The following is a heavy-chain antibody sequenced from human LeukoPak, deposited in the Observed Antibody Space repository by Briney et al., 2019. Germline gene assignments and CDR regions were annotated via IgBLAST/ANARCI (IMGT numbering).Heavy chain of an antibody. J-gene: IGHJ4*02. CDR2: IYYSGTT. Sequence: SETLSLTCTVSGGSISSGGYYWSWIRQHPGKGLEWIGYIYYSGTTDYNPSLKSRVTISVDTSKNQFSLKLSSVAAADTAVYYCARGTTVVTHFDYWGQGTLVTVSS. CDR1: GGSISSGGYY. CDR3: ARGTTVVTHFDY. V-gene: IGHV4-31*03. D-gene: IGHD4-23*01.